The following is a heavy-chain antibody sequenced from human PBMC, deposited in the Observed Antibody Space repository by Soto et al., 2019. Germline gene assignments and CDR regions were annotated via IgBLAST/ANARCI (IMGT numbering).Heavy chain of an antibody. CDR3: ARETYYYGSGMFLAADGMDV. Sequence: GASVKVSCKASGYTFTGYYMHWVRQAPGQGLEWMGWINPNSGGTNYAQKFQGWVTMTRDTSISTAYMELSRLRSDDTAVYYCARETYYYGSGMFLAADGMDVWGQGTTVTVSS. CDR1: GYTFTGYY. D-gene: IGHD3-10*01. J-gene: IGHJ6*02. V-gene: IGHV1-2*04. CDR2: INPNSGGT.